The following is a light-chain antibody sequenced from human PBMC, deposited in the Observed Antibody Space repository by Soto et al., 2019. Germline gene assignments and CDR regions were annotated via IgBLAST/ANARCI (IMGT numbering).Light chain of an antibody. CDR2: TNA. J-gene: IGLJ2*01. V-gene: IGLV1-40*01. Sequence: QSVLTQPPSVSGAPGQRVTISCTGSSSNIGAGYDVHWYLRLPGTAPKLLIYTNANRPSGVPDRFSGSKSGTSASLAITGLQAEDEADYYCHSYDTSLSVVFGGGTRSPS. CDR3: HSYDTSLSVV. CDR1: SSNIGAGYD.